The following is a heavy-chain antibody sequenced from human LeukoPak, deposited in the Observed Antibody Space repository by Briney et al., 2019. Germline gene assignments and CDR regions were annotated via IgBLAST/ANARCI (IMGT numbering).Heavy chain of an antibody. Sequence: GGSLRLSCAASGFTFSSYGMHWVRQAPGKGLEWVAFIRYDGSNKYYADSVKGRFTISRDNSKNTLYLQMNSLRAEDTALYYCARCFYYYYYYMDVWGKGTTVTVSS. CDR3: ARCFYYYYYYMDV. V-gene: IGHV3-30*02. D-gene: IGHD2-21*01. CDR2: IRYDGSNK. CDR1: GFTFSSYG. J-gene: IGHJ6*03.